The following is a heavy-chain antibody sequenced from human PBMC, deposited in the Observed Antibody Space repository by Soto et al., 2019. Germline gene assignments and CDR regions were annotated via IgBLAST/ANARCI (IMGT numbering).Heavy chain of an antibody. CDR2: INQDGSVK. CDR3: ARAFC. J-gene: IGHJ4*02. V-gene: IGHV3-7*01. CDR1: GFTFSGEW. Sequence: EVQMVESGGGLVQPGGSLRLSCIASGFTFSGEWMSWVRQAPGKGPEWVANINQDGSVKDYVDSVKGRFTISRDNARNSMFLQMNSLRAEDTAVYYCARAFCWGQGTLVTVSS.